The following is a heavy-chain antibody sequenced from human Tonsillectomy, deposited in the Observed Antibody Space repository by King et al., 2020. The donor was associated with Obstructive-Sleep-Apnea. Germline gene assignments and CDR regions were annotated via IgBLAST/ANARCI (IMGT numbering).Heavy chain of an antibody. Sequence: QLQESGPGLVKPSGTLSLTCTVSGGSSGSSSYYWGWIRQPPGKGLEWIGSINSSGSTYYNPSLMRRVSISVETSKNQLSLRLTSVTAADTAVYYCARLDIEYSYRYGMDVWGQGTTVTVSS. J-gene: IGHJ6*02. CDR1: GGSSGSSSYY. CDR2: INSSGST. D-gene: IGHD2-2*03. CDR3: ARLDIEYSYRYGMDV. V-gene: IGHV4-39*07.